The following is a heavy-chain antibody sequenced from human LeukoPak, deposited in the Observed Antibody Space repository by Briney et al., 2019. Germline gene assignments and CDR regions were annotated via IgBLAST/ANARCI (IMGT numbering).Heavy chain of an antibody. CDR1: GGSINTYY. D-gene: IGHD3-16*01. J-gene: IGHJ4*02. V-gene: IGHV4-59*01. CDR3: ARDGRGYYFDY. Sequence: SETVSLTCTVSGGSINTYYWSWIRQPTGRGLEWIGYIDYSGSTNYNPSLKSRVSISVDTSKNQCSLQLSSVTAADTAVYYCARDGRGYYFDYWGKGTLVTVSS. CDR2: IDYSGST.